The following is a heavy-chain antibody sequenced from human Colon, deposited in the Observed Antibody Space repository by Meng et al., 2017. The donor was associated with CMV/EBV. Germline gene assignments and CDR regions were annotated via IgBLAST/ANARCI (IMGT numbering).Heavy chain of an antibody. CDR2: SNAGNGNT. J-gene: IGHJ5*02. V-gene: IGHV1-3*02. CDR1: GYTFTSYA. Sequence: ASVKVSCKASGYTFTSYAMHWVRQAPGQRLEWMGWSNAGNGNTKYSQEFQGRVTITRDTSASTAYMELSSLRSEDMAVHYCARGGRRITIFGVAYPTGWFDPWGQGTLVTVSS. D-gene: IGHD3-3*01. CDR3: ARGGRRITIFGVAYPTGWFDP.